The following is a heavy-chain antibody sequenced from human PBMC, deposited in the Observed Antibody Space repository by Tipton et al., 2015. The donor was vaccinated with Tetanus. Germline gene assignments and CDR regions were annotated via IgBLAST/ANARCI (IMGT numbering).Heavy chain of an antibody. Sequence: TLSLTCTVSGGSISSSSYYWGWIRQPPGKGLEWIGSIYYSGSPHYNPSLNSRVTVFADPSKNQFSLNLISVTAADTAVYYCARQGYNGTYQFDYWGQGILVTVSS. J-gene: IGHJ4*02. CDR1: GGSISSSSYY. CDR3: ARQGYNGTYQFDY. D-gene: IGHD1-26*01. V-gene: IGHV4-39*01. CDR2: IYYSGSP.